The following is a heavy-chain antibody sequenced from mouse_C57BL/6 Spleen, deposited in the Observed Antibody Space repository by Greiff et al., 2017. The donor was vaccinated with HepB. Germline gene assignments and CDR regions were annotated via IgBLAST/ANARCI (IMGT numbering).Heavy chain of an antibody. J-gene: IGHJ3*01. V-gene: IGHV3-1*01. CDR3: ARRASSGFFAY. Sequence: EVKLMESGPGMVKPSQSLSLTCTVTGYSITSGYDWHWIRHFPGNKLEWMGYISYSGSTNYNPSLKSRISITHDTSKNHFFLKLNSVTTEDTATYYCARRASSGFFAYWGQGTLVTVSA. CDR1: GYSITSGYD. CDR2: ISYSGST. D-gene: IGHD3-2*02.